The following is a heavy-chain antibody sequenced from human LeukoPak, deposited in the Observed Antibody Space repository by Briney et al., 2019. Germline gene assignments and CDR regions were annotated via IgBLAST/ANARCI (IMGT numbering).Heavy chain of an antibody. D-gene: IGHD2-2*01. J-gene: IGHJ4*02. Sequence: GGSLRLSCAASGFTVSSNYMSWVRQAPGKGLEWVSVIYSGGSTYYADSVKGRFTTSRHNSKNTLYLQMNSLRAEDTAVYYCARVPNLYYFDYWGQGTLVTVSS. CDR1: GFTVSSNY. V-gene: IGHV3-53*04. CDR2: IYSGGST. CDR3: ARVPNLYYFDY.